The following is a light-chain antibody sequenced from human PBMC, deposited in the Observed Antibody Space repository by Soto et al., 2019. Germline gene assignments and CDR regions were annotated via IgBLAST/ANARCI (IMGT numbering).Light chain of an antibody. Sequence: IQMTQSPSTLSASVGDRVTITCRASQSIRSWLAWYQQKPGKAPKLLIYDASSLESGVPSRFSGSGSGTEFTLSISSLQPDDFATYYCQRSDSYSFGPGTKVDI. CDR3: QRSDSYS. CDR1: QSIRSW. V-gene: IGKV1-5*01. CDR2: DAS. J-gene: IGKJ3*01.